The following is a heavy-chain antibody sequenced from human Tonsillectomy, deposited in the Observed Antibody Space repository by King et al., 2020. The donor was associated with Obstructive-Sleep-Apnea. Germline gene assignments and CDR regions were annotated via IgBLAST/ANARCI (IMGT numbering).Heavy chain of an antibody. CDR3: AGDTKDP. D-gene: IGHD1-1*01. J-gene: IGHJ5*02. CDR1: GGSVSSSDYN. CDR2: IYYVGST. Sequence: QLQESGPGLVKPSGTLSLTCTVSGGSVSSSDYNWGWMRQSPGQGLEWSGTIYYVGSTQYTPSLQMRLSTSIDTSKNQFSLKLTSVTAADTAVYYWAGDTKDPWGQGTLVTVSS. V-gene: IGHV4-39*07.